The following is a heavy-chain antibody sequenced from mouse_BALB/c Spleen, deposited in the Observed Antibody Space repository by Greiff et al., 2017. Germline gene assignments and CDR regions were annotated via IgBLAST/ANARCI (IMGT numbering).Heavy chain of an antibody. CDR2: ISSGSSTI. CDR3: ARSSSPYYFDY. J-gene: IGHJ2*01. Sequence: EVMLVESGGGLVQPGGSRKLSCAASGFTFSSFGMHWVRQAPEKGLEWVAYISSGSSTIYYADTVKGRFTISRDNPKNTLFLQMTSLRSEDTAMYYCARSSSPYYFDYWGQGTTLTVSS. D-gene: IGHD3-3*01. CDR1: GFTFSSFG. V-gene: IGHV5-17*02.